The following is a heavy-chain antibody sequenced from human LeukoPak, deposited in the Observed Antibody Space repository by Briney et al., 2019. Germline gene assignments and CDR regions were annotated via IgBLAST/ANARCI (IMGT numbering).Heavy chain of an antibody. CDR2: IYYSGST. CDR1: GGSISSYY. CDR3: ARDRHPPLGMTTVTTSFDY. Sequence: PSETLSLTCTVSGGSISSYYWSWIRQPPGKGLEWIGHIYYSGSTNYNPSLKSRVTISIDTSKNQFSLRLSSVTAADTAVYYCARDRHPPLGMTTVTTSFDYWGQGTLVTVSS. V-gene: IGHV4-59*01. D-gene: IGHD4-17*01. J-gene: IGHJ4*02.